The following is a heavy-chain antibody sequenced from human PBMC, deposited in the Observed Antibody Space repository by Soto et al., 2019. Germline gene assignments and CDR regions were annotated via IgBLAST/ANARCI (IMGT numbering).Heavy chain of an antibody. CDR3: ARGNDYGGNRYYYGMDV. CDR2: IIPIFGTA. J-gene: IGHJ6*02. V-gene: IGHV1-69*01. Sequence: QVQLVQSGAEVKKPGSSVKVSCKASGGTFSSYAISWVRQAPGQGLEWMGGIIPIFGTANYAQKFQGRVTITADESKSTAYMELSSLRSEDTAVYYCARGNDYGGNRYYYGMDVWGQGTTVTVSS. D-gene: IGHD4-17*01. CDR1: GGTFSSYA.